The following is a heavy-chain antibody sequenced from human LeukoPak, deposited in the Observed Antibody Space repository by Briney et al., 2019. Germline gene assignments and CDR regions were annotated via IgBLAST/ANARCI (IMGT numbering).Heavy chain of an antibody. J-gene: IGHJ4*02. Sequence: SETLSLTCTVSGGSISSYYWSWIRQPPGKGLEWIGYIYYGGSTNYNPSLKSRVTISVDTSKTQFSLKLSSVTAADTAVYYCARAKSGWYYFDYWGQGTLVTVSS. CDR3: ARAKSGWYYFDY. V-gene: IGHV4-59*01. CDR1: GGSISSYY. CDR2: IYYGGST. D-gene: IGHD6-19*01.